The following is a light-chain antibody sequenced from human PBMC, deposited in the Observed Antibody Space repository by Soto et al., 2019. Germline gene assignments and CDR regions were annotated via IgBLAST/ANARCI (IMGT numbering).Light chain of an antibody. CDR1: QSIARK. CDR3: QQYNNWRT. J-gene: IGKJ1*01. Sequence: EIVLTQSPASLSVSPGARVTLSCRASQSIARKLAWYQQKPGQPPRLLIYAASTRATGIPARISGSGSGTEFTLTISSLQSEDFAVYYCQQYNNWRTFGQGTKVDIK. CDR2: AAS. V-gene: IGKV3-15*01.